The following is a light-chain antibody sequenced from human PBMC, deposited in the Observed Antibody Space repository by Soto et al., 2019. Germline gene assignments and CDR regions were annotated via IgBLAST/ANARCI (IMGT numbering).Light chain of an antibody. CDR2: GAS. Sequence: GTLSLSPGERATLSCRASQSVSSSYLAWYQQKPGQAPRLLIYGASSRATGIPDRFSGSGSGTDFTLTISRLEPEDFAVYYCQQYGSSQFTFGPGTKVDIK. CDR3: QQYGSSQFT. J-gene: IGKJ3*01. V-gene: IGKV3-20*01. CDR1: QSVSSSY.